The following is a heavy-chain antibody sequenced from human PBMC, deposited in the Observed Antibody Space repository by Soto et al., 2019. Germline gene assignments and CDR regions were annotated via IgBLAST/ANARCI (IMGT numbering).Heavy chain of an antibody. CDR3: ARDSGEQPVGRGSYYYSWTS. Sequence: EVQLVESGGGLVKPGGSLRLSCAASGVTFSSFSFNWVRQAPGKGLEWVSFILSSSGSIYYADSVKGRFTISRDNAKNSLYLQMNSLKDEDTAVYYCARDSGEQPVGRGSYYYSWTSGAKGPRSPSP. CDR1: GVTFSSFS. CDR2: ILSSSGSI. V-gene: IGHV3-21*01. D-gene: IGHD6-6*01. J-gene: IGHJ6*03.